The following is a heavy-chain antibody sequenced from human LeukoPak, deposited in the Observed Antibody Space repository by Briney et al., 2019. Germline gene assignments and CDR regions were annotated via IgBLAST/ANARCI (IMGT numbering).Heavy chain of an antibody. J-gene: IGHJ4*02. CDR2: INPNSGGT. D-gene: IGHD1-1*01. V-gene: IGHV1-2*02. CDR3: ARSTTITSHFDY. Sequence: ASVKVSCKASGYTFTDYDLIWVRPALGLGLEWMGWINPNSGGTNYAQKFQGRVTMTRDTSISTAYMELSRLRSVDTAVYYCARSTTITSHFDYWGQGALVTVSS. CDR1: GYTFTDYD.